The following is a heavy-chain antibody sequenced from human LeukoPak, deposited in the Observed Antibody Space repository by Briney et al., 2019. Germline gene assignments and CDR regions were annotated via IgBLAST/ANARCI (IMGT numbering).Heavy chain of an antibody. D-gene: IGHD3-22*01. V-gene: IGHV3-48*04. CDR3: ARGPYYYDSSGYPYFDY. J-gene: IGHJ4*02. Sequence: PGGSLRLSCAASGFTFSSYSMNWVRQAPGKGLEWVSYISSSSSTIYYADSVKGRFTISRDNAKNSLYLQMNSLRAEDTAVYYCARGPYYYDSSGYPYFDYWGQGTLVTVSS. CDR1: GFTFSSYS. CDR2: ISSSSSTI.